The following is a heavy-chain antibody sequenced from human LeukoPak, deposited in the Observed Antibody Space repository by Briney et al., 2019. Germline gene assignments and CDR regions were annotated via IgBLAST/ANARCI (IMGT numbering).Heavy chain of an antibody. CDR2: INPNSGGT. Sequence: VASVKVSCKASGYTFTGYYLHWVRQAPGQGLEWMGWINPNSGGTNYAQKFQGRVTMTRDTSISTAYMELSSLTSDDTAVYYCAKVKQQNYYFDYWGQGTLVTVSS. J-gene: IGHJ4*02. D-gene: IGHD6-13*01. CDR3: AKVKQQNYYFDY. CDR1: GYTFTGYY. V-gene: IGHV1-2*02.